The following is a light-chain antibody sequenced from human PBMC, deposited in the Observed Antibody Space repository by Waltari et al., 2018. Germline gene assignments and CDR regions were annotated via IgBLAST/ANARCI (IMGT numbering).Light chain of an antibody. Sequence: EIVMTQSPATLSVSLGERATLSCRASQSVSSPLAWYQQRPGQAPRLLIYGASTRATGVPARFSGSGSGTEFTLTISSLQSEDFAIYYCQQYYSWLWTFGQGTKVEIK. J-gene: IGKJ1*01. CDR2: GAS. CDR3: QQYYSWLWT. V-gene: IGKV3-15*01. CDR1: QSVSSP.